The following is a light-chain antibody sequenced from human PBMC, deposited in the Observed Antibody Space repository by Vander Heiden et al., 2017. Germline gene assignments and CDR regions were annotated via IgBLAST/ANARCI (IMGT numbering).Light chain of an antibody. Sequence: DIQLTQSPSSLSASIRDRITITCRASQNVKGYLNWYQQKAGKAPKLLVSVSTNLQSGVPSRFSGSGSEIDFTLTIDGLQREDLATYYCQQSDSIPITFGGGTKVEIK. CDR2: VST. J-gene: IGKJ4*01. V-gene: IGKV1-39*01. CDR3: QQSDSIPIT. CDR1: QNVKGY.